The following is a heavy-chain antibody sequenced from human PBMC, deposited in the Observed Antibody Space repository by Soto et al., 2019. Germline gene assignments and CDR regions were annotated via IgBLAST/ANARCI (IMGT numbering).Heavy chain of an antibody. J-gene: IGHJ4*02. V-gene: IGHV4-30-4*01. D-gene: IGHD5-18*01. CDR3: ATYWDKALVGYFDY. CDR2: ISSSGNT. Sequence: PSETLCLTCTVSGGSISSAGYYWSWIRQPPGKGLEWIGYISSSGNTYYNPSLKSRSTMSLDTSKNQFSLRLSSVTATHTAVYYCATYWDKALVGYFDYCGQGTLVTVSS. CDR1: GGSISSAGYY.